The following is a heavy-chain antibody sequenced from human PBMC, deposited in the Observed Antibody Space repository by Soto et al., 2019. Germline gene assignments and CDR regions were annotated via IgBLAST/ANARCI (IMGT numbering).Heavy chain of an antibody. CDR2: IIPISGGT. CDR3: ATRGTQGGWLELADC. Sequence: QVQLLQSGAEVKRPGSSVKVSCEASGVTFSSVGFTWVRQAPGQGLEWMGGIIPISGGTTLAQKFQGRVTITADESTGATYMQLTTRTSVDTDMYYWATRGTQGGWLELADCWGQGTLVTVSS. J-gene: IGHJ4*02. D-gene: IGHD5-12*01. V-gene: IGHV1-69*01. CDR1: GVTFSSVG.